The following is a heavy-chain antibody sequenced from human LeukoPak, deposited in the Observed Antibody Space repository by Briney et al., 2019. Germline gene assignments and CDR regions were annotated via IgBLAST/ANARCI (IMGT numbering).Heavy chain of an antibody. CDR2: IIGSSGDT. CDR1: GFRFSNFA. J-gene: IGHJ4*02. V-gene: IGHV3-23*01. D-gene: IGHD5-12*01. CDR3: AKGAYDYIEMGYFDD. Sequence: SGGSLRLSCAASGFRFSNFAMSWVRQAPGKGLEWASLIIGSSGDTLYADSAKGRFTISRDISKNRLCLQMNSLRAEDTALYYCAKGAYDYIEMGYFDDWGQGTLVTVSS.